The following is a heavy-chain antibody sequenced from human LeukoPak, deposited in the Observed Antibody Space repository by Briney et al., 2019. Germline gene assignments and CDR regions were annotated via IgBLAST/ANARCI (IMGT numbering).Heavy chain of an antibody. CDR2: IYYSGST. Sequence: SETLSLTCTVSGGSISSYYWSWIRQPPGKGLEWIGYIYYSGSTNYNPSLKSRVTISVDTSKNQFSLKLSSVTAADTAVYYCAIARWGKDQNLVHWGQGTLVPASS. D-gene: IGHD3-16*01. CDR3: AIARWGKDQNLVH. J-gene: IGHJ4*02. CDR1: GGSISSYY. V-gene: IGHV4-59*12.